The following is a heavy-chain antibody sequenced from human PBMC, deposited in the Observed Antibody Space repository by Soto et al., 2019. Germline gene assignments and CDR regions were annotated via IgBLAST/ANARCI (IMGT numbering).Heavy chain of an antibody. Sequence: GGSLRLSCAASGFTFSSYAMSWVRQAPGKGLEWVSAISGSGSSTYYADSVKGRFTISRDNSKNTLYLQVNSLRAEDTAVYYCAKDKHDYSHLFDYWGQGTLVTVSS. CDR1: GFTFSSYA. CDR2: ISGSGSST. J-gene: IGHJ4*02. D-gene: IGHD4-4*01. V-gene: IGHV3-23*01. CDR3: AKDKHDYSHLFDY.